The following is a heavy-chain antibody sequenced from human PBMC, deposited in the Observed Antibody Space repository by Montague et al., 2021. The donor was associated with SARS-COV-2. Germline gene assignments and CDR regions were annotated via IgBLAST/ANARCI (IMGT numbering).Heavy chain of an antibody. CDR2: INHSGST. V-gene: IGHV4-34*01. CDR3: ARINRIIVGATRFDY. J-gene: IGHJ4*02. Sequence: SETLSLTCAVYGGSFSGYYRSWIRQPPGKGLEWIGEINHSGSTNYNPSLKSRVTISVDTSKNQFSLKLSSVTAADTAVYYCARINRIIVGATRFDYWGQGTLVTVSS. D-gene: IGHD1-26*01. CDR1: GGSFSGYY.